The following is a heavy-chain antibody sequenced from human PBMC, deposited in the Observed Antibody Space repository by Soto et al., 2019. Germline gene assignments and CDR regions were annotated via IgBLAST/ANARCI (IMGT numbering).Heavy chain of an antibody. Sequence: VASVKVSCKASGYTFTSYAMHWVLQAPGQRLEWMGWINAGNGNTKYSQKFQGRVTITRDTSASTAYMELSSLRSEDTAVYYCARSRSLTRGAFDIWGQGTMVTVSS. CDR1: GYTFTSYA. CDR2: INAGNGNT. J-gene: IGHJ3*02. V-gene: IGHV1-3*01. CDR3: ARSRSLTRGAFDI. D-gene: IGHD3-10*01.